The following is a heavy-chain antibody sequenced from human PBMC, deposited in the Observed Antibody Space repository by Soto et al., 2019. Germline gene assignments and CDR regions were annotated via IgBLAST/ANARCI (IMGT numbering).Heavy chain of an antibody. CDR1: GGTFSSYA. CDR2: IIPIFGTA. J-gene: IGHJ6*02. CDR3: ARGSGGSGSYYNTPYYYYYGMDV. Sequence: ASVKVSRKASGGTFSSYAISWVRQAPGQGLEWMGGIIPIFGTANYAQKIQGRVKITADESTSTAYMELSSLRSEDTAVYYCARGSGGSGSYYNTPYYYYYGMDVWGQGTTVTVSS. D-gene: IGHD3-10*01. V-gene: IGHV1-69*13.